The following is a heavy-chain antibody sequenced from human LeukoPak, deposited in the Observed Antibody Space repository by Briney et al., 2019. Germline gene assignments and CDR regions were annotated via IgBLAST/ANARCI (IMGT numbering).Heavy chain of an antibody. V-gene: IGHV3-23*01. D-gene: IGHD6-13*01. Sequence: PSGTLCLTCAASGYSFSNCVFSGWSGHPPWRLEWVSGISDSGGSTYYADSVKGRFTISRDNSKNTVYLQINSLRAEDTAVYYCAKGHSLGGFDYWGQGTLVTVSS. J-gene: IGHJ4*02. CDR3: AKGHSLGGFDY. CDR1: GYSFSNCV. CDR2: ISDSGGST.